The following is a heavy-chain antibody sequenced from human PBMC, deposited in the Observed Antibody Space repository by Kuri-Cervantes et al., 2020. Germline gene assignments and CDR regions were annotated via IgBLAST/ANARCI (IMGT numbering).Heavy chain of an antibody. D-gene: IGHD6-13*01. J-gene: IGHJ6*02. Sequence: ASVKVSCKASGYTFTGYYMHWVRQAPGQGLEWMGWINPNSGGTNYAQKFQGRVTMTRDTSISTAYMELSRLRSDDTAVYYCARGGAAAGTGPYYYYGMDVWGQGTTVTVSS. CDR1: GYTFTGYY. CDR3: ARGGAAAGTGPYYYYGMDV. V-gene: IGHV1-2*02. CDR2: INPNSGGT.